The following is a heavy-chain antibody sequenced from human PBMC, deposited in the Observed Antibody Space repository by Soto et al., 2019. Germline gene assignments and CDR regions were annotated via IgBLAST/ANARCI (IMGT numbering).Heavy chain of an antibody. D-gene: IGHD3-10*01. CDR2: IYYSGST. CDR3: AREPLYGSGGYIDY. Sequence: QVQLQESGPGLVKPSQTLSLTCTVSGVSISSSDLYWSWIRQPPGKGLEWIGYIYYSGSTYYNPSLKSRVTISVDTSKNQFSLKVNSVTAADTAVYYCAREPLYGSGGYIDYWGQGTLVTVSS. V-gene: IGHV4-30-4*01. CDR1: GVSISSSDLY. J-gene: IGHJ4*02.